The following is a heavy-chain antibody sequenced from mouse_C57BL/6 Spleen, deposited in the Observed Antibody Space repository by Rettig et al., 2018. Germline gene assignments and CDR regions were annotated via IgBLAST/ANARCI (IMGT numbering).Heavy chain of an antibody. CDR1: GYTFTSYW. V-gene: IGHV1-69*01. D-gene: IGHD1-1*02. CDR3: ASGRYYVDY. CDR2: IDPSDSYT. J-gene: IGHJ2*01. Sequence: PGAELVMPGASVKLSCKASGYTFTSYWMHWVKQRPGQGLEWIGEIDPSDSYTNYNQKFKGKSTLTVDKSSSTAYMQLSSLTSEDSAVYYCASGRYYVDYWGQGTTLTVSS.